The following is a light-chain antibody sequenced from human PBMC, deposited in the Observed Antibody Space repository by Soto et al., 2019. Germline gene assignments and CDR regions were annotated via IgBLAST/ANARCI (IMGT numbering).Light chain of an antibody. CDR1: SSDVGAYDY. CDR2: EVT. V-gene: IGLV2-8*01. Sequence: QSALTQPPSASGSPGQSVTISCTGTSSDVGAYDYVSWYQQHPGEAPKLMIYEVTKRPSGVPDRFSGSKSGNTASLTVSGLQTEDEADYYCSSFANSNNFVFGTGTQLTVL. J-gene: IGLJ7*01. CDR3: SSFANSNNFV.